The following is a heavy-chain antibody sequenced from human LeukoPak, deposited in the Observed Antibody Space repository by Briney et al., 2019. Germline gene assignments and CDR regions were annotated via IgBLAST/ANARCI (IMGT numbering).Heavy chain of an antibody. D-gene: IGHD3-9*01. J-gene: IGHJ5*02. CDR2: IYNSGST. CDR3: ARDHDTCCWYKWFDP. CDR1: GGSISNYY. Sequence: SETLSLTCTVSGGSISNYYWSWLRQPAGRGLEWIGRIYNSGSTNYNPSLKSRVTMSLDTSKNQFSLKLSSVTAADTAVYYCARDHDTCCWYKWFDPWRQGTLVTVSS. V-gene: IGHV4-4*07.